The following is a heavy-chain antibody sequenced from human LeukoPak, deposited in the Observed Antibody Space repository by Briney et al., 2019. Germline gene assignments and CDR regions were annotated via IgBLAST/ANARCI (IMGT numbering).Heavy chain of an antibody. V-gene: IGHV3-30-3*01. D-gene: IGHD2-15*01. CDR2: VSDDGSNK. J-gene: IGHJ5*02. Sequence: PGGSLRLSCAASGFTFSRYTMHWVRQAPGKGLAWVALVSDDGSNKYYAESVKGRFTISRDNSKNTLYLQMNSLRPEDTALYYCASLYCSGGSCYDVDGVDPWGQGTLVSVSS. CDR3: ASLYCSGGSCYDVDGVDP. CDR1: GFTFSRYT.